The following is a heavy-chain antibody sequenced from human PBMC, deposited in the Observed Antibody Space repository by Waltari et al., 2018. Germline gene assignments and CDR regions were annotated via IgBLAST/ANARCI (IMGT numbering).Heavy chain of an antibody. CDR1: GYTLTELS. CDR2: FDPEDGET. J-gene: IGHJ3*02. D-gene: IGHD3-22*01. V-gene: IGHV1-24*01. CDR3: ATVHDSSGYYGSDAFDI. Sequence: QVQLVQSGAEVKKPGASVKVSCKASGYTLTELSMHWVRQAPGKGLEWMGGFDPEDGETIYAQKFQGRVTMTEDTSTDTAYMELSSLRSEDTAVYYCATVHDSSGYYGSDAFDIWGQGTMVTVSS.